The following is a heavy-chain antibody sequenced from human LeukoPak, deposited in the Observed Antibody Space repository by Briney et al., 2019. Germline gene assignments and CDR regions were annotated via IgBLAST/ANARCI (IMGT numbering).Heavy chain of an antibody. CDR2: IKSNADGGTP. J-gene: IGHJ4*02. CDR1: GLSFMNAW. V-gene: IGHV3-15*01. D-gene: IGHD2/OR15-2a*01. CDR3: TTFYHEYSPY. Sequence: GGSLRLSCAAAGLSFMNAWMIWVRQAPGKGLEWGGRIKSNADGGTPDYAAPARGRFTISRDESKNTLYLQMNSLKTEDTAVYYCTTFYHEYSPYWGRGTLVTVSS.